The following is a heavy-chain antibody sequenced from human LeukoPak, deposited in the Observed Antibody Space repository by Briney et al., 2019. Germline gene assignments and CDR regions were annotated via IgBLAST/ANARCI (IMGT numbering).Heavy chain of an antibody. V-gene: IGHV3-66*01. Sequence: GGSLRLSCAASGFTVSSNYMSWVRQAPGKGLEWVSVIYSGGSTYYANSVKGRFTISRDNSKNTLYLQMNSLRAEDTAVYYCARDGYNYRALDYWGQGTLVTVSS. J-gene: IGHJ4*02. D-gene: IGHD5-24*01. CDR3: ARDGYNYRALDY. CDR1: GFTVSSNY. CDR2: IYSGGST.